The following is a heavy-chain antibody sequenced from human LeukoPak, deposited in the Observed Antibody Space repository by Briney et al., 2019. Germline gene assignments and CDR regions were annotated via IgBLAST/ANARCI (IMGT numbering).Heavy chain of an antibody. Sequence: SETLSLTCTVSGGSISSYYWSWIRQPAGKGLEWIGRIYTSGSTTYNPSLKSRVTMSVDTSKNQFSLKLRSVTAADTAVYYCARGGHSSGWGSPDWYFDLWGRGTLVTVSS. J-gene: IGHJ2*01. V-gene: IGHV4-4*07. CDR3: ARGGHSSGWGSPDWYFDL. CDR2: IYTSGST. D-gene: IGHD6-19*01. CDR1: GGSISSYY.